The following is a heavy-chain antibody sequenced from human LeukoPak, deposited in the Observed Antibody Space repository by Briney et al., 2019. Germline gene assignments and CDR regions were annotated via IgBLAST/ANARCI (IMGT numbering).Heavy chain of an antibody. Sequence: SETLSLTCTVSGGSISSYYWSWIRQPPGKGLGWIGYIYYSGSTNYNPSLKSRVTISVDMSKNQFSLKLTSVTAADTAVYYCTRVFHSASYVYFQHWGQGTLVTVSS. CDR3: TRVFHSASYVYFQH. J-gene: IGHJ1*01. CDR1: GGSISSYY. V-gene: IGHV4-59*08. CDR2: IYYSGST. D-gene: IGHD1-26*01.